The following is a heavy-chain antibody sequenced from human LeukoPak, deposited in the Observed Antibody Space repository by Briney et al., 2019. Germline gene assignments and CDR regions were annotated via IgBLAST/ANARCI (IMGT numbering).Heavy chain of an antibody. CDR3: AKDRDYYDSSGSPKDY. CDR1: GFTFSSHW. V-gene: IGHV3-7*01. CDR2: IKKDGSEK. Sequence: GGSLRLSCAASGFTFSSHWMSWVRQAPGKGLEWVANIKKDGSEKYYVDSVKGRFTISRDNAKKSLYLQMNSLRAEDTAVYYCAKDRDYYDSSGSPKDYWGQGTLVTVSS. J-gene: IGHJ4*02. D-gene: IGHD3-22*01.